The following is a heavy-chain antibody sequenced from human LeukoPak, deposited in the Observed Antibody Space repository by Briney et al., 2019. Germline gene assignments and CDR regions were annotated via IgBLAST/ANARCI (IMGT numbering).Heavy chain of an antibody. J-gene: IGHJ5*02. D-gene: IGHD3-10*01. CDR1: GFTFSSHGM. V-gene: IGHV4-39*07. CDR2: IYYSGST. CDR3: ARDSWFGELSP. Sequence: AGGSLRLSCAASGFTFSSHGMNWVRQPPGKGLEWIGSIYYSGSTYYNPSLKSRVTISVDTSKNQFSLKLSSVTAADTAVYYCARDSWFGELSPWGQGTLVTVSS.